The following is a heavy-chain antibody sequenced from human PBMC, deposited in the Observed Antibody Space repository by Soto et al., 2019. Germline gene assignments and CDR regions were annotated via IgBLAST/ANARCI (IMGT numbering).Heavy chain of an antibody. CDR1: GFTFSSYA. V-gene: IGHV3-23*01. Sequence: VGSLRISCAASGFTFSSYAMSWVRQAPGKGLEWVSAISGSGGSTYYADSVKGRFTISRDNSKNTLYLQMNSLRAEDTAVYYCAKDDAHYYDSSGYYEYWGQGTLVTVSS. J-gene: IGHJ4*02. CDR3: AKDDAHYYDSSGYYEY. D-gene: IGHD3-22*01. CDR2: ISGSGGST.